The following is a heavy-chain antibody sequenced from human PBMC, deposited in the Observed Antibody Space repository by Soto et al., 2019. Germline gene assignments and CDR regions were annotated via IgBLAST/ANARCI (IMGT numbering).Heavy chain of an antibody. CDR1: GFTFSSYA. CDR2: ISGSGGST. D-gene: IGHD6-19*01. CDR3: ARDGSPGIAVAGIDY. Sequence: GGSLRLSCAASGFTFSSYAMSWVRQAPGKGLEWVSAISGSGGSTYYADSVKGRFTISRDNSKNTLYLQMNSLRAEDTAVYYCARDGSPGIAVAGIDYWGQGTLVTVSS. J-gene: IGHJ4*02. V-gene: IGHV3-23*01.